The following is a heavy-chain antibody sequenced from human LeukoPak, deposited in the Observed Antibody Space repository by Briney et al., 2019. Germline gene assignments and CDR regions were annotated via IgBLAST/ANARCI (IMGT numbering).Heavy chain of an antibody. D-gene: IGHD3-9*01. CDR1: GFTFSSYW. CDR2: IKEDGSEK. V-gene: IGHV3-7*01. Sequence: PGGSLRLSCAASGFTFSSYWMSWVRQAPGKGLEWVANIKEDGSEKNYVDSVEGRFTISRDNAKNSLYLQMNSLRAEDTAVYYCASLNRDHTYYDILTGTAAPDWGQGTLVTVSS. J-gene: IGHJ4*02. CDR3: ASLNRDHTYYDILTGTAAPD.